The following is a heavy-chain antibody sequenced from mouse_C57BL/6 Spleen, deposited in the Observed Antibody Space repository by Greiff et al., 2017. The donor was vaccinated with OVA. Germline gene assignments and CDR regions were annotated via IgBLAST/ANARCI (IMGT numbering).Heavy chain of an antibody. V-gene: IGHV14-2*01. D-gene: IGHD1-1*01. J-gene: IGHJ3*01. CDR2: IDPEDGET. CDR3: ARDYGSSYGFAY. CDR1: GFNIKDYY. Sequence: VQLKQSGAELVKPGASVKLSCTASGFNIKDYYMPWVKQRTEQGLGWIGRIDPEDGETKYAPKFQGKATITADTSSNTAYLQLSSLTSEDTAVYYCARDYGSSYGFAYWGQGTLVTVSA.